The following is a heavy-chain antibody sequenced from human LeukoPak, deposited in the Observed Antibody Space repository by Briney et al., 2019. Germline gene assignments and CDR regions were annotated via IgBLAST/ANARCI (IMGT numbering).Heavy chain of an antibody. Sequence: SETLSLTCAVYGGSFSAYYWSWIRQPPGKGLEWIGEINHSGSTNYNPSLKSRVTISVDTSKNQFSLKLSSVTAADTAVYYCARLVVTAILGPGGDYWGQGTLVTVSS. J-gene: IGHJ4*02. V-gene: IGHV4-34*01. CDR2: INHSGST. CDR1: GGSFSAYY. D-gene: IGHD2-21*02. CDR3: ARLVVTAILGPGGDY.